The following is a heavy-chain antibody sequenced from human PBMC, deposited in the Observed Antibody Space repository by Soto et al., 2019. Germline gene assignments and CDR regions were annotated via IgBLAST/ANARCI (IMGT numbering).Heavy chain of an antibody. CDR2: INHSGST. CDR3: ARAIAAAGRDDY. J-gene: IGHJ4*02. Sequence: PSETLSLTCAVYGGSFSGYYWSWIRQPPGKGLEWIGEINHSGSTNYNPSLKSRVTISVDTSKNQFSLKLSSVTAADTAVYYCARAIAAAGRDDYWGQGTLVTVSS. V-gene: IGHV4-34*01. CDR1: GGSFSGYY. D-gene: IGHD6-13*01.